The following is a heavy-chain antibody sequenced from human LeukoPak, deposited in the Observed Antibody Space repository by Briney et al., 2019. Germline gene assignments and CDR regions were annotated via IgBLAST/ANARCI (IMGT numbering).Heavy chain of an antibody. V-gene: IGHV4-59*12. CDR3: ARVTMEGSGWYFDY. D-gene: IGHD6-19*01. CDR2: IYYSGST. CDR1: GGSISSYY. J-gene: IGHJ4*02. Sequence: SETLSLTCTVSGGSISSYYWSWIRQPPGKGLEWIGYIYYSGSTNYNPSLKSRVTISVDTSKNQFSLKLSSVTAADTAVYYCARVTMEGSGWYFDYWGQGTLVTVSS.